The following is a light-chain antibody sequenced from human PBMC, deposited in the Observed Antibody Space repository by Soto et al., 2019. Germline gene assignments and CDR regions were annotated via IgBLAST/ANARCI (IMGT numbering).Light chain of an antibody. CDR1: RSLGISY. CDR2: AAS. Sequence: IVLTQSPGTLSLSPGERATLSCRASRSLGISYLAWFKQKPGQTTRLLLYAASSRAAGIPDRFSGSGSGADFTLSISRLEPDDFAVYYCQQYASSPLTFGGGTKVDIK. CDR3: QQYASSPLT. V-gene: IGKV3-20*01. J-gene: IGKJ4*01.